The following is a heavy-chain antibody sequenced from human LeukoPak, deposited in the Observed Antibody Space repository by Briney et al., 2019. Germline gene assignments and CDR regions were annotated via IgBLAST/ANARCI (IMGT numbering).Heavy chain of an antibody. J-gene: IGHJ4*02. V-gene: IGHV3-23*01. CDR1: GFTFSSYA. CDR2: ISGSGGST. Sequence: GGSLRLSCAASGFTFSSYAMSWVRQAPGKGLEWVSAISGSGGSTYYADSVKGRFTISRDNSKNTLYLQMYSLRAEDTAVYYCAKALAYCGGDCYSFGGFFDYWGQGTLVTVSS. CDR3: AKALAYCGGDCYSFGGFFDY. D-gene: IGHD2-21*02.